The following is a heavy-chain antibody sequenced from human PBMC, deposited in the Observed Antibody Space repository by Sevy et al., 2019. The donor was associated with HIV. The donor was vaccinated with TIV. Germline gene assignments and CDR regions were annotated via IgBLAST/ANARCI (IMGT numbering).Heavy chain of an antibody. V-gene: IGHV3-23*01. CDR2: ISGFGNT. J-gene: IGHJ3*01. CDR1: GFTFNTHV. D-gene: IGHD3-22*01. Sequence: GGSLRLSCAASGFTFNTHVMNWVRQAPGKGLEWVSSISGFGNTYYADSVRGRFTISRDNARNTLYLQMNSLIADDTAVYYCAKVLNPALESMMEVTVRSLKGFDVWGQGTMVTVSS. CDR3: AKVLNPALESMMEVTVRSLKGFDV.